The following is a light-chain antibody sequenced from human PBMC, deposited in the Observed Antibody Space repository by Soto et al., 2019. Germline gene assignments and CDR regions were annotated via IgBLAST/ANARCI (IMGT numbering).Light chain of an antibody. CDR2: EVS. Sequence: QSALTQPASVSGSPGQSITISCTRTSGDVGAYNSVSWYQQHPGKAPKLMIYEVSHRPSGVPDRFSGSKSGTSASLAITGLRSDDEADYYCCSYAGSYTLVFGGGTKLTVL. J-gene: IGLJ2*01. V-gene: IGLV2-11*01. CDR1: SGDVGAYNS. CDR3: CSYAGSYTLV.